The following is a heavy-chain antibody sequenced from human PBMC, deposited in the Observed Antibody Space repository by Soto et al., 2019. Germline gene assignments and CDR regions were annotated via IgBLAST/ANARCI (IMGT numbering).Heavy chain of an antibody. CDR2: IYHSGRP. Sequence: SETLSLTCAISNYSMSNGFYWGWVRRPPGKGLEWIGSIYHSGRPYYNPSLRSRATIAVDTSKNQFSLKLTSVTAADTAVYFCARASAGPAGFDYWGQGTLVTVSS. CDR1: NYSMSNGFY. V-gene: IGHV4-38-2*01. CDR3: ARASAGPAGFDY. D-gene: IGHD6-13*01. J-gene: IGHJ4*02.